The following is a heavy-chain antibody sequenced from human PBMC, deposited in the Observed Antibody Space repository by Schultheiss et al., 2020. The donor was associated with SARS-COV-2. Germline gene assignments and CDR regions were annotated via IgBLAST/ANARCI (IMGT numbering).Heavy chain of an antibody. CDR1: GGSFSGYY. CDR2: INHSGGT. D-gene: IGHD3-10*01. CDR3: ARVPLVRGVIIRESNYYYYMDV. V-gene: IGHV4-34*01. J-gene: IGHJ6*03. Sequence: SETLSLTCAVYGGSFSGYYWNWIRQPPGKGLQWIGEINHSGGTNYNPSLQSRVTISVDTSKNQFSLKLSSVTAADTAVYYCARVPLVRGVIIRESNYYYYMDVWGKGTTVTVSS.